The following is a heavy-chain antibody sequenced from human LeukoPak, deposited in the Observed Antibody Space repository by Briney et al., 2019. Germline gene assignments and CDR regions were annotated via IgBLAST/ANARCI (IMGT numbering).Heavy chain of an antibody. CDR2: ISYDGSNK. Sequence: SGGSLRLYCAASGFTFSSYAMHWVRQAPGKGLEWVAVISYDGSNKYYADSVKGRFTISRDNSKNTLYLQMNSLRAEDTAVYYCARDLQGYCSGGSCYAPGFVDYWGQGTLVTVSS. CDR1: GFTFSSYA. CDR3: ARDLQGYCSGGSCYAPGFVDY. V-gene: IGHV3-30*04. J-gene: IGHJ4*02. D-gene: IGHD2-15*01.